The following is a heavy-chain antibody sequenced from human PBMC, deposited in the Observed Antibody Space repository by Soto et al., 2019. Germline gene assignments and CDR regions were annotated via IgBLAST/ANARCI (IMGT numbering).Heavy chain of an antibody. CDR1: GYTFTGYY. Sequence: ASVKVSCKASGYTFTGYYMHWVRQAPGQGLEWMGWINPNSGGTNYAQKFQGWVTMTRDTSASTAYMELSSLRSEDTAVYYCAREGQPAFDYWGQGTLVTVSS. CDR2: INPNSGGT. CDR3: AREGQPAFDY. J-gene: IGHJ4*02. V-gene: IGHV1-2*04. D-gene: IGHD6-13*01.